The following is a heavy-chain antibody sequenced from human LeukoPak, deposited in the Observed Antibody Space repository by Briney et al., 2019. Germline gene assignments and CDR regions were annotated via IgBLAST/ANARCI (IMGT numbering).Heavy chain of an antibody. Sequence: GGSLRLSWAASGFTFSSYGMHWVRQAPGKGLEWVALIRYDGSTKYYPNSGKGRFTTSTDNTTNTLYLQKNSVRAEDTAVYYCAKNLGSQLENDYWGQGTLVTVSS. J-gene: IGHJ4*02. CDR3: AKNLGSQLENDY. D-gene: IGHD3-16*01. CDR2: IRYDGSTK. CDR1: GFTFSSYG. V-gene: IGHV3-30*02.